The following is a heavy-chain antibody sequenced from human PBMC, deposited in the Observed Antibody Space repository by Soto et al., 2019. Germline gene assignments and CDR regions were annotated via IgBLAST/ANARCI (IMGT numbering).Heavy chain of an antibody. Sequence: GSLRLSCAASGFTFSSYGMHWVRQAPGKGLEWVAVISYDGSNKYYADSVKGRFTISRDNSKNTLYLQMNSLRAEDTAVYYCAKDLDTAMVFYYYGMDVWGQGTTVSVSS. J-gene: IGHJ6*02. D-gene: IGHD5-18*01. CDR2: ISYDGSNK. CDR3: AKDLDTAMVFYYYGMDV. CDR1: GFTFSSYG. V-gene: IGHV3-30*18.